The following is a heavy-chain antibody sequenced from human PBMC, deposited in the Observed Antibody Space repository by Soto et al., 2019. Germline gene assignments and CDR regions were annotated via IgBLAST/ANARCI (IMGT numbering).Heavy chain of an antibody. D-gene: IGHD4-4*01. CDR2: ISGSGGST. V-gene: IGHV3-23*01. CDR1: GFTFSSYA. J-gene: IGHJ4*02. Sequence: GVLRLSCAASGFTFSSYAMSWVRQAPGKGLEWVSAISGSGGSTYYADSVKGRFTISRDNSKNTLYLQMNSLRAEDTAVYYCAKDLTPVTTVSFDYWGQGTLVTVSS. CDR3: AKDLTPVTTVSFDY.